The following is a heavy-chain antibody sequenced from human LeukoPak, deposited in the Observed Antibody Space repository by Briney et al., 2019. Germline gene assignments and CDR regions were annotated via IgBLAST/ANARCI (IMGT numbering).Heavy chain of an antibody. J-gene: IGHJ4*02. CDR1: GGSFSGYY. Sequence: SETLSLTCAVYGGSFSGYYWSWIRQPPGKGLEWIGEINHSGSTNYNPSLKSRVTISVDTPKNQFSLKLSSVTAADTAVYYCARPSTYYGSGDFDYWGQGTLVTVSS. D-gene: IGHD3-10*01. CDR3: ARPSTYYGSGDFDY. V-gene: IGHV4-34*01. CDR2: INHSGST.